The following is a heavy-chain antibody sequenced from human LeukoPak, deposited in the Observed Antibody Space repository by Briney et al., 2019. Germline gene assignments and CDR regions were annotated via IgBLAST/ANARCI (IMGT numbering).Heavy chain of an antibody. CDR3: TRDSGGDTNGYPSR. CDR1: AFSVTSNY. CDR2: FYKDGST. Sequence: GGSRRLSCATSAFSVTSNYMSWVRQAPGKGLEWVSVFYKDGSTYHADSVKGRFTISRDNAKNTVNLHMNTLRVEDTGLYYCTRDSGGDTNGYPSRWGQGTLLTVSS. J-gene: IGHJ4*02. D-gene: IGHD2-8*01. V-gene: IGHV3-66*01.